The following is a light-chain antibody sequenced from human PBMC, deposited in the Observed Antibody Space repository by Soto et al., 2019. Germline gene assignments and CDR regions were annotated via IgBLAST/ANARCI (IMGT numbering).Light chain of an antibody. CDR3: SSYAGSNNVV. V-gene: IGLV2-8*01. J-gene: IGLJ1*01. CDR2: EVS. CDR1: SSNVGDYNY. Sequence: QSALTQPRSVSGSPGQSVTISCTGTSSNVGDYNYVSWYQQHPGKAPKLMIYEVSNRRSGVPDRVSGSKSGNTASLTVSGLQAEDEADYYCSSYAGSNNVVFGTGTQLTVL.